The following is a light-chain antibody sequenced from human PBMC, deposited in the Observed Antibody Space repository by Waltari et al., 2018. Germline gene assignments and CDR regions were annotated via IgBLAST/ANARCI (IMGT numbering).Light chain of an antibody. CDR1: QNVNRY. Sequence: DIQVTQSPSSLSASVGDRVTITCRATQNVNRYLNWYQQKPGKAPNVLIYTTSNLQSGVPSRFSGSGFGTEFTLTISSLQPEDSATYYCQQTYTMPATVGQGTKLETK. CDR3: QQTYTMPAT. CDR2: TTS. V-gene: IGKV1-39*01. J-gene: IGKJ2*01.